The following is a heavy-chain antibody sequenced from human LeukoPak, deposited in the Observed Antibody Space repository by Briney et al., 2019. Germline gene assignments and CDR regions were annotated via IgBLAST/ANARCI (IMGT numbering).Heavy chain of an antibody. V-gene: IGHV4-34*01. J-gene: IGHJ4*02. D-gene: IGHD2-15*01. Sequence: SETLSLTCAVYGGSFSGYYWSWIRQPPGKGREWIGEINHSGSTNYNPSLKSRVTISVDTSKNQFSLKLSSVTAADTAVYYCARDRCSGDSCYPYYFDYWGQGTLVTVSS. CDR2: INHSGST. CDR3: ARDRCSGDSCYPYYFDY. CDR1: GGSFSGYY.